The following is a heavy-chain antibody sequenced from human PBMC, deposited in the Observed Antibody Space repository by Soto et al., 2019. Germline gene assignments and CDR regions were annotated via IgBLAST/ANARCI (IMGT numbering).Heavy chain of an antibody. CDR3: AKYYIRWIPLWLPEY. Sequence: QVQLVESGGGVVQPGRSLRLSCAASGFTFSSYGIHWVRQAPGKGLEWVAVISYDGSNTYYADSVKGRFTISRDNSKNTLYLQMNSLRAEDTAVYYCAKYYIRWIPLWLPEYWGQGTLVTVSS. CDR1: GFTFSSYG. CDR2: ISYDGSNT. D-gene: IGHD5-18*01. V-gene: IGHV3-30*18. J-gene: IGHJ4*02.